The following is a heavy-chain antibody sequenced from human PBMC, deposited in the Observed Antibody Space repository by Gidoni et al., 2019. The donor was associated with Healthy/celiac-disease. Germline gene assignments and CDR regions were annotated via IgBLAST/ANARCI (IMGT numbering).Heavy chain of an antibody. V-gene: IGHV3-66*01. D-gene: IGHD3-16*02. CDR1: GFTVSSNY. CDR3: ARDMITFGGVIPYGMDV. Sequence: EVQLVASGGGLVQPGESLRLSCAASGFTVSSNYMSWVRQAPGKGLEWVSVIYRGGSTYYADSVKGRFTISRDNSKNTLYLQMNSLRAEDTAVYYCARDMITFGGVIPYGMDVWGQGTTVTVSS. J-gene: IGHJ6*02. CDR2: IYRGGST.